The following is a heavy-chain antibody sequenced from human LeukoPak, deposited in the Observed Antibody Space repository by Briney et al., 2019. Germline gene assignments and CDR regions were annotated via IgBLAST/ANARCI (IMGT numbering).Heavy chain of an antibody. CDR1: GGSISSGGYY. CDR3: ARDPLPYSNYEVD. V-gene: IGHV4-30-2*01. Sequence: SETLSLTCTVSGGSISSGGYYWSWIRQPPGKGLERIGYIYHSGSTYYNPSLKGRVTISVDRSKNQFSLKLSSVTAADTAVYYCARDPLPYSNYEVDWGQGTLVTVSS. CDR2: IYHSGST. D-gene: IGHD4-11*01. J-gene: IGHJ4*02.